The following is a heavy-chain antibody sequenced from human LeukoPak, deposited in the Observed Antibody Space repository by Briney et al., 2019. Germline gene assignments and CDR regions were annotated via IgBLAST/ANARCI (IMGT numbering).Heavy chain of an antibody. CDR2: INSDGSST. D-gene: IGHD4-23*01. CDR3: ARAAYGGNWAVRKKYYYYGMDV. CDR1: GFTFSSYW. J-gene: IGHJ6*02. V-gene: IGHV3-74*01. Sequence: GGSLRLSCAASGFTFSSYWMHWVRQAPGKGLVWVSLINSDGSSTSYADSVKGRFTISRDNANNTLYLQVNSLRAEDTAVYYCARAAYGGNWAVRKKYYYYGMDVWGQGTTVTVSS.